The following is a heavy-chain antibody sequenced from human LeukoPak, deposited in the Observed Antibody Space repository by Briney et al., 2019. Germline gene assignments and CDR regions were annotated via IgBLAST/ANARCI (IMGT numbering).Heavy chain of an antibody. Sequence: GGSLRLSCAASGFTFSSYAMSWVRQAPGKGLGWVSAISGSGGSTYYADSVKGRFTISRDNAKNSLYLQMNSLRAEDTAVYYCARDAGDYREGYYYYYMDVWGKGTTVTISS. V-gene: IGHV3-23*01. CDR3: ARDAGDYREGYYYYYMDV. J-gene: IGHJ6*03. CDR1: GFTFSSYA. D-gene: IGHD4-17*01. CDR2: ISGSGGST.